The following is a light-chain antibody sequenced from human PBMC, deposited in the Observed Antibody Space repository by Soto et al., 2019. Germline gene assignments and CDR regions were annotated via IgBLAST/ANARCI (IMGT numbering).Light chain of an antibody. CDR3: CSYAGSFTWV. V-gene: IGLV2-11*01. CDR2: DVT. Sequence: QSALTQPRSVSGSPGQSVTISCSGTSSDLGGYNYVSWYQHHPGKAPKLMIYDVTLRPSGVPDRFSGSKSGNTASLTFSGLQAEDEADYYCCSYAGSFTWVFGGGTKVTVL. CDR1: SSDLGGYNY. J-gene: IGLJ3*02.